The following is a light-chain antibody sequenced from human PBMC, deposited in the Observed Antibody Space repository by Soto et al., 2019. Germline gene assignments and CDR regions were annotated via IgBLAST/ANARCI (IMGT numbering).Light chain of an antibody. V-gene: IGKV1-12*01. J-gene: IGKJ4*01. Sequence: DIQMTQSPSSVSASVGDRVTITCRASQDISTWLAWFQQKPGEAPRLLIYTASSLHSGVPSRFSGSGSGTDFTLTISSLQPEDFANYYCQQGSSFPLTFGGGTKVDIK. CDR3: QQGSSFPLT. CDR2: TAS. CDR1: QDISTW.